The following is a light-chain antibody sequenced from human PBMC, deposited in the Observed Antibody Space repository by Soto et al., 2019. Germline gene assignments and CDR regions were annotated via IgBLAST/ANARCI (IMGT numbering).Light chain of an antibody. V-gene: IGKV1-17*03. CDR3: LQHKTFPWT. J-gene: IGKJ1*01. Sequence: DIQMTQSPSAMSASVGDRVTITCRASQDISNSLAWLQQRPGKVPKRLIYPAPSLQSGVPSRFSGSRCGPEFTLTISSLQPEDFATYYCLQHKTFPWTFGQGTKVEIK. CDR1: QDISNS. CDR2: PAP.